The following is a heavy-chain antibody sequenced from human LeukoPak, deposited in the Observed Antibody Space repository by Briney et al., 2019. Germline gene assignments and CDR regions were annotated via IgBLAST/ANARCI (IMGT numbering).Heavy chain of an antibody. CDR2: IYYSGST. V-gene: IGHV4-39*07. D-gene: IGHD1-26*01. CDR1: GGSISSSSYY. CDR3: ARDYSGSYFFDI. J-gene: IGHJ3*02. Sequence: PPETLSLTCTVSGGSISSSSYYWGWIRQPPGKGLEWIGSIYYSGSTYYNPSLKSRVTISVDTSKNQFSLRLSSVTAADTAVYYCARDYSGSYFFDIWGQGTMVTVSS.